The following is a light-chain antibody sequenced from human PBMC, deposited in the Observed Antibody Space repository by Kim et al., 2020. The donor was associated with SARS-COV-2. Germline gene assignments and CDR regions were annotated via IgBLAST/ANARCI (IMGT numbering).Light chain of an antibody. J-gene: IGLJ3*02. Sequence: NFMLTQPHSVSESPGKTVTISCTRISGSIASNYVQWYQQRPGSAPTTVIYEDNQRPSGVPDRFSGSIDSSSNSASLTISGLKTEDEADYYCQSYDSSSWVFGGGTKLTVL. V-gene: IGLV6-57*03. CDR2: EDN. CDR1: SGSIASNY. CDR3: QSYDSSSWV.